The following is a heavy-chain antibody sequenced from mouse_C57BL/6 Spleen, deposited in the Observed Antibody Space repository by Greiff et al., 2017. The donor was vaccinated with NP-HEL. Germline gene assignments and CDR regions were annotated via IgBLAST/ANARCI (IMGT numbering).Heavy chain of an antibody. CDR3: ARRALYYYAMDY. CDR1: GFTFSDYG. V-gene: IGHV5-17*01. D-gene: IGHD3-3*01. CDR2: ISSGSSTI. J-gene: IGHJ4*01. Sequence: DVMLVESGGGLVKPGGSLKLSCAASGFTFSDYGMHWVRQAPEKGLEWVAYISSGSSTIYYADTVKGRFTISRDNAKNTLFLQMTSLRSEDTAMYYCARRALYYYAMDYWGQGTSVTVSS.